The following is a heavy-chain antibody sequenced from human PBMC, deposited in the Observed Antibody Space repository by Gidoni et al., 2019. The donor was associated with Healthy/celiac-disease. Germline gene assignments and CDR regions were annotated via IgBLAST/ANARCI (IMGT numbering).Heavy chain of an antibody. Sequence: EVKKPGSSVKVSCKASGGAFSSYTISWVRQAPGQGLEWMGMIIPILGIANYAHKFQGRVTITADKSTSTAYMELSSLRSEDTAVHYCARAAGDIAVAGNGYYYYGMDVWGQGTTVTVSS. CDR2: IIPILGIA. D-gene: IGHD6-19*01. J-gene: IGHJ6*02. V-gene: IGHV1-69*02. CDR3: ARAAGDIAVAGNGYYYYGMDV. CDR1: GGAFSSYT.